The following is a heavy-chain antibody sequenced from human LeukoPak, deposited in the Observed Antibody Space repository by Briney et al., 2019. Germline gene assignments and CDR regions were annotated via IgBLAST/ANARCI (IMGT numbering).Heavy chain of an antibody. D-gene: IGHD6-19*01. V-gene: IGHV4-59*01. CDR2: IYYSGST. CDR1: GGSISSYY. CDR3: VRATYSSGWDY. Sequence: PSETLSLTCTVSGGSISSYYWSWLRQPPGKGLEWIGYIYYSGSTNYNPSLKSRVTISVDTSKNQFSLKLSSVTAADTAVYYCVRATYSSGWDYWGQGTLVTVSS. J-gene: IGHJ4*02.